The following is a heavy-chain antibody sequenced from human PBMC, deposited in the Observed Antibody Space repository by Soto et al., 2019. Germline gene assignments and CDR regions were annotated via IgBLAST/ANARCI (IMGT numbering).Heavy chain of an antibody. J-gene: IGHJ4*02. CDR3: ACLISGVVH. Sequence: EVQLVESGGGLVQPGRSLRLSCAASGFTLSDHYMDWDRQAPGKGLEWVARTKHKPEEYTTAYAASVKGRFTISRDDSENTLYLQMNSLKTEDTAVYFCACLISGVVHWGQGTLVTVSS. V-gene: IGHV3-72*01. CDR1: GFTLSDHY. D-gene: IGHD3-3*01. CDR2: TKHKPEEYTT.